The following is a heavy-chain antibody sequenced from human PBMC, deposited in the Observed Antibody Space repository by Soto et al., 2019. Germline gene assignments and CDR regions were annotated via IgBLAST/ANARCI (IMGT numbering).Heavy chain of an antibody. V-gene: IGHV4-30-4*01. Sequence: PSETLSRTCTVSGVSISSGNYYWSWIRQPPGKGLEWIGFISYSGTTHYSASLRSRVSISVDTSKNQFSLDLSSVTAADTAVYYCATMGTPVTGLYYFDYWGQGTLVTVSS. CDR3: ATMGTPVTGLYYFDY. CDR2: ISYSGTT. D-gene: IGHD4-17*01. CDR1: GVSISSGNYY. J-gene: IGHJ4*02.